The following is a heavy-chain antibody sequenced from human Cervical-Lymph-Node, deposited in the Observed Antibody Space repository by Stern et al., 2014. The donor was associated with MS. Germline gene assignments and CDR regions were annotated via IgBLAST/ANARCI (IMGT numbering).Heavy chain of an antibody. CDR3: AKGSIWFGELFPN. CDR1: GSPFSSYA. V-gene: IGHV3-23*04. D-gene: IGHD3-10*01. J-gene: IGHJ4*02. Sequence: VQLVQSGGGLVQPGGPLRLSCAASGSPFSSYAMSWVRQAPGKGREWVSAISGSGGSTYYADSVKGRFTISRDNSKNTLYLQMNSLRAEDTAVYYCAKGSIWFGELFPNWGQGTLVTVSS. CDR2: ISGSGGST.